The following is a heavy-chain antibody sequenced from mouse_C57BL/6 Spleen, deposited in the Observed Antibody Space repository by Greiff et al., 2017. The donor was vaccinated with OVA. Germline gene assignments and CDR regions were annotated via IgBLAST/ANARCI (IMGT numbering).Heavy chain of an antibody. J-gene: IGHJ3*01. Sequence: VKLMESGPELVKPGASVKISCKASGYSFTSYYIHWVKQRPGQGLEWIGWIYPGSGNTKYNEKFKGKATLTADTSSSTAYMQLSSLTSEDSAVYYCARSSGTKWFAYWGQGTLVTVSA. CDR2: IYPGSGNT. D-gene: IGHD4-1*01. CDR1: GYSFTSYY. V-gene: IGHV1-66*01. CDR3: ARSSGTKWFAY.